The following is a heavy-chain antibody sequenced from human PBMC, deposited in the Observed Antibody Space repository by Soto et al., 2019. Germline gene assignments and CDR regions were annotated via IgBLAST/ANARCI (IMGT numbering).Heavy chain of an antibody. Sequence: ASVKVSWKVSGYTLTELSMHWVRQAPGKGLEWMGGFDPEDGETIYAQKFQGRVTMTEDTSTDTAYMELSSLRSEDTAVYYCASLTFGGADNWFDPWGQGTLVTVSS. CDR1: GYTLTELS. V-gene: IGHV1-24*01. CDR3: ASLTFGGADNWFDP. D-gene: IGHD3-16*01. J-gene: IGHJ5*02. CDR2: FDPEDGET.